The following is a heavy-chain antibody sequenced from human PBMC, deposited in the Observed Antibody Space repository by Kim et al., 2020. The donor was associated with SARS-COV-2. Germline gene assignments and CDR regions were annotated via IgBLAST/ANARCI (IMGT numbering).Heavy chain of an antibody. CDR3: ARDRHYYDSSGYYSLSKYYYGMDV. D-gene: IGHD3-22*01. Sequence: SETLSLTCTVSGGSISSYYWSWIRQPPGKGLEWIGYIYYSGSTNYNPSLKSRVTISVDTSKNQFSLKLSSVTAADTAVYYCARDRHYYDSSGYYSLSKYYYGMDVWGQGTTVTVSS. CDR1: GGSISSYY. CDR2: IYYSGST. J-gene: IGHJ6*02. V-gene: IGHV4-59*13.